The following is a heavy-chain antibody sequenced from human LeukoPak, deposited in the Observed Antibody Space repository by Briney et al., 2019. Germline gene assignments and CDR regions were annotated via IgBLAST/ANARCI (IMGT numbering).Heavy chain of an antibody. D-gene: IGHD3-16*01. Sequence: KPGGSLRLSCAASGFTFSSYSMNWVRQAPGKGLEWVSSISSSSSYIYYADSVKGRFTISRDNAKNSLYLQINSLRAEDTAVYYCARALGGSTGAFDIWGQGTMVTVSS. CDR2: ISSSSSYI. J-gene: IGHJ3*02. CDR3: ARALGGSTGAFDI. CDR1: GFTFSSYS. V-gene: IGHV3-21*01.